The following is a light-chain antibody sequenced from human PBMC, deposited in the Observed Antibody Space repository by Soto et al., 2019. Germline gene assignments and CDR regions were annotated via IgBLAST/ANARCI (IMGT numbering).Light chain of an antibody. Sequence: QSALTQPASVSGSPGQSITISCTGTSSDVGGYNYVSWYQQHPGKAPKLMIYDVSNRPSGVSDRFSGSKSGNTASLTISNLQAEDEADYYCSSYTSSGTYVFGTGTKLTVL. CDR2: DVS. CDR1: SSDVGGYNY. CDR3: SSYTSSGTYV. V-gene: IGLV2-14*01. J-gene: IGLJ1*01.